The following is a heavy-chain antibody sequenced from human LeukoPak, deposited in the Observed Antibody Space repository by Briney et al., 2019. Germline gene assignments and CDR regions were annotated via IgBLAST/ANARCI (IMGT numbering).Heavy chain of an antibody. CDR3: ARDAGEVYCGGDCYLYYMDV. Sequence: GGSLRLSCAASGFTFSSYSMNWVRQAPGKGLEWVSSISSSSSYIYYADSVKGRFTISRDNAKNSLYLQMNSLRAEDTAVYYCARDAGEVYCGGDCYLYYMDVWGKGTTVTVSS. D-gene: IGHD2-21*02. CDR1: GFTFSSYS. CDR2: ISSSSSYI. J-gene: IGHJ6*03. V-gene: IGHV3-21*01.